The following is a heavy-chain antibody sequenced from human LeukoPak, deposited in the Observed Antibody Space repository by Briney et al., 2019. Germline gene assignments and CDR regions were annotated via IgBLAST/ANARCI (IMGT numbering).Heavy chain of an antibody. J-gene: IGHJ5*02. CDR2: IYPSGST. CDR3: ARETIPNSSINVDWFDP. Sequence: PSETLSLSCTVSGGAISSYYRSWIRQPAGKGLEWIGRIYPSGSTNNYPSLQSRVTTSVDTSKNQFSLKLSSVTAADTAVYYCARETIPNSSINVDWFDPSGQGTLVTVSS. V-gene: IGHV4-4*07. D-gene: IGHD6-13*01. CDR1: GGAISSYY.